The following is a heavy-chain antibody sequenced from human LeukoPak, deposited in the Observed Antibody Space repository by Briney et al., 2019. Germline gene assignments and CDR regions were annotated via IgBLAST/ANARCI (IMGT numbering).Heavy chain of an antibody. CDR2: INPSSGGT. Sequence: ASVKVSCKASGYTFTKYYMFWVRQAPGQGLGWMGRINPSSGGTNYAQKFHGRVTMTRDTSISTAYLELSRLRSDDTAMYYCARGYCSGGSCYSVENWFDPWGQGTLVTVSS. V-gene: IGHV1-2*06. CDR3: ARGYCSGGSCYSVENWFDP. D-gene: IGHD2-15*01. CDR1: GYTFTKYY. J-gene: IGHJ5*02.